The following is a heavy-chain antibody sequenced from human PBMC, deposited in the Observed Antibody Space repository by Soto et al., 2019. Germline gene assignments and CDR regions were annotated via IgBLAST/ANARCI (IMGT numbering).Heavy chain of an antibody. J-gene: IGHJ5*02. CDR1: GYTFTGYY. Sequence: ASVKVSCKASGYTFTGYYMQWERQAPGQGLEWMGSINPTSGGTNYAQKFQAWGTVTRDTAISTAYMELSRLRADDTAVYYCARGGGNWKGNWFDPWGQGTLVAVSS. CDR3: ARGGGNWKGNWFDP. V-gene: IGHV1-2*04. D-gene: IGHD1-20*01. CDR2: INPTSGGT.